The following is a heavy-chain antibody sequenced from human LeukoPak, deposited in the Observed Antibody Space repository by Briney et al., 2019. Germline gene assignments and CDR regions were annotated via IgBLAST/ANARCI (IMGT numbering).Heavy chain of an antibody. CDR3: ARVPQSWLQFGSFDY. D-gene: IGHD5-24*01. V-gene: IGHV1-69*10. CDR1: GGTVSSYG. CDR2: IIPILCIA. J-gene: IGHJ4*02. Sequence: SGKVSCKASGGTVSSYGISWVRQAPRQGDEWMGGIIPILCIANYAHTFQGRVTITADKSTSTAYMEMSSLRSEDTAVYYCARVPQSWLQFGSFDYWGQGTLVTVSS.